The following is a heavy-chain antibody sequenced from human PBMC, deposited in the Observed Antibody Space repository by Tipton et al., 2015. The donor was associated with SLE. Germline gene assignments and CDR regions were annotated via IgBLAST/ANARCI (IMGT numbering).Heavy chain of an antibody. V-gene: IGHV5-51*03. D-gene: IGHD4-23*01. CDR1: GYSFTNYW. Sequence: QSGPEVKKPGESLKISCKSSGYSFTNYWIAWVRQKPGKGLEWMGIIYPGDSDTRYSPSFQGQVTISADKSISTAYLQWTSLKASDTAMYYCARELVTPTLDYWGQGTLVTVSS. J-gene: IGHJ4*02. CDR3: ARELVTPTLDY. CDR2: IYPGDSDT.